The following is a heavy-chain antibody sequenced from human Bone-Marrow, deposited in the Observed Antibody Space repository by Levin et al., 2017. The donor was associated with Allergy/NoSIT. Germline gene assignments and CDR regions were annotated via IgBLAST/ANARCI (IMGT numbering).Heavy chain of an antibody. CDR2: QFYSGTP. V-gene: IGHV4-31*03. D-gene: IGHD3-10*01. CDR1: GGSIRSAGYY. J-gene: IGHJ6*02. CDR3: ARALYASGMGYHYAVDV. Sequence: PSETLSLTCTVSGGSIRSAGYYWTWIRQRPGKGLEWIGFQFYSGTPYYNPSLRSRVATSLDTSKNQFSLTVSSVTAADTSVYYCARALYASGMGYHYAVDVWGQGTTVTVSS.